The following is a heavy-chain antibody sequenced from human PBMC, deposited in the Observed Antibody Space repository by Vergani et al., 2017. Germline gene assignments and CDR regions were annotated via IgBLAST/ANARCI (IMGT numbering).Heavy chain of an antibody. V-gene: IGHV1-69*01. J-gene: IGHJ6*03. D-gene: IGHD6-19*01. Sequence: QVQLVQSGAEVKKPGSSVKVSCKASGGTFSSYAISWVRQAPGQGLEWMGGIIPIFGTANYAQKFQGRVTITADESTSTAYMELSSLRSEDMAVYYCARGIAVAGTAYYYYMDVWGKGTTVTVSS. CDR1: GGTFSSYA. CDR3: ARGIAVAGTAYYYYMDV. CDR2: IIPIFGTA.